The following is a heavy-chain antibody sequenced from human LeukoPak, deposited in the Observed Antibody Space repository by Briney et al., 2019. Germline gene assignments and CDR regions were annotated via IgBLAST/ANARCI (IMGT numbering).Heavy chain of an antibody. D-gene: IGHD3-3*01. CDR1: GGPISSYG. CDR3: ATSYDAKTAPYDL. V-gene: IGHV4-4*09. Sequence: SETLSLTCTVSGGPISSYGWIWVRQPPGKALEWIGYIYTTGITDYNPSLTSRVTMSVDTSKNQVSMELRFLTAADTALYYCATSYDAKTAPYDLWGRGTLVTVSS. CDR2: IYTTGIT. J-gene: IGHJ5*02.